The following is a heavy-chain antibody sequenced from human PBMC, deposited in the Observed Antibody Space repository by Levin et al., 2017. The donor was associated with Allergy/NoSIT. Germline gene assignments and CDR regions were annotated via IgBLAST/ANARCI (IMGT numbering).Heavy chain of an antibody. CDR2: IKGDGSEK. Sequence: GESLKISCVASGFTFSNYWMSWVWQPPGKGLQWVASIKGDGSEKHYVDSVKGRFTISRDNVRNSLFLQMNNLRVDDTAVYYCARAGLPYALDVWGHRDTGHRLF. CDR1: GFTFSNYW. CDR3: ARAGLPYALDV. V-gene: IGHV3-7*04. D-gene: IGHD2-2*01. J-gene: IGHJ3*01.